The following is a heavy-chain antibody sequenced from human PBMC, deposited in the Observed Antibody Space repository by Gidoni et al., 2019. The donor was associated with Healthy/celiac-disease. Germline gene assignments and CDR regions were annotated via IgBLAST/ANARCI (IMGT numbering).Heavy chain of an antibody. Sequence: QVQLQESGPGLVKPSETLSLTCTVSGGSISSYYWSWIRQPPGKGLEWIGYIYYSGSTNYNPSLKSRVTISVDTSKNQFSLKLSSVTAADTAVYYCARVVAVAGDYGMDVWGQGTTVTVSS. CDR1: GGSISSYY. CDR2: IYYSGST. CDR3: ARVVAVAGDYGMDV. V-gene: IGHV4-59*01. D-gene: IGHD6-19*01. J-gene: IGHJ6*02.